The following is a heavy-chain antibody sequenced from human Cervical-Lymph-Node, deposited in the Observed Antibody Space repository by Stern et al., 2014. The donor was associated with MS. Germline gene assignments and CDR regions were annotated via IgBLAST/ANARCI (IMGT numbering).Heavy chain of an antibody. CDR3: RAGSDAFDI. CDR2: IGTNIGNT. Sequence: VQLVESGAEVKKPGASVKVSCKASGYTFIDYAISWVRQAPGQGLEWMGWIGTNIGNTNYAQKFQGRVTLATDTSTTTVYMELRSLRSDDTAMYYCRAGSDAFDIWGQGTMVTVSS. J-gene: IGHJ3*02. V-gene: IGHV1-18*01. CDR1: GYTFIDYA. D-gene: IGHD6-13*01.